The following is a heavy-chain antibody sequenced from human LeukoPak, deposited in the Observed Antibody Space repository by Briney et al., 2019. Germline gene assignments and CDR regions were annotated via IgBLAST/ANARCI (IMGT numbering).Heavy chain of an antibody. V-gene: IGHV1-8*01. CDR2: MNPNSGNT. CDR1: GYTFTSYD. CDR3: TTRPLGSCSGNSCQGLDY. J-gene: IGHJ4*02. Sequence: GASVKVSCKASGYTFTSYDINWVRQATGQGLEWMGWMNPNSGNTGYAQKFQGRVTMTRNTSISTAYMELSSLRSEDTAVYYCTTRPLGSCSGNSCQGLDYWGQGTLVTVSS. D-gene: IGHD2-2*01.